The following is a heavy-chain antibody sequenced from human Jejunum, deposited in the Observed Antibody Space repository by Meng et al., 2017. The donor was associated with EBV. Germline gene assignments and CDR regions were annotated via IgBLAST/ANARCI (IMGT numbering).Heavy chain of an antibody. CDR1: GFTFSTHW. D-gene: IGHD4-11*01. Sequence: EMQLVDSGGGLVQPGASLRLSCVASGFTFSTHWMHWVRQAPGKGLVWVSRITSDGSGTAYADSVKGRFTISRDNAKNTLFLQMNSLRAEDTAVYYCARNYRDYWGQGTLVTVSS. CDR2: ITSDGSGT. V-gene: IGHV3-74*01. J-gene: IGHJ4*02. CDR3: ARNYRDY.